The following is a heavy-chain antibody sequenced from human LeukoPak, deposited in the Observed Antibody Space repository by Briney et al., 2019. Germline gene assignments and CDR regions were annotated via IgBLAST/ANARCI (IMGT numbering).Heavy chain of an antibody. Sequence: GGSLRLSCAASGFTFSSYAMSWVRQAPGKGLEWVSAISGSGGSTYYADSVKGRFTISRDNSKNTLYLQMNSLRAEDTAVYYCAKVSTYHYGSGSLDYWGQGTLVTVSS. D-gene: IGHD3-10*01. V-gene: IGHV3-23*01. J-gene: IGHJ4*02. CDR1: GFTFSSYA. CDR3: AKVSTYHYGSGSLDY. CDR2: ISGSGGST.